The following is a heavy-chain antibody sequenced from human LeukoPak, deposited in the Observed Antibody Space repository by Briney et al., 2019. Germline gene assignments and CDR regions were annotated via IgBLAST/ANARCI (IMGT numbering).Heavy chain of an antibody. V-gene: IGHV3-73*01. J-gene: IGHJ4*02. CDR1: GFTFSGSA. CDR2: IRSKADSYTT. Sequence: GGSLRLSCAASGFTFSGSAMHWVRQASGKGLEWLGRIRSKADSYTTAYAASVKGRFIVSRDDSKNTAYLQMNSLKTEDTAVYYCRSAADLNDYWGQGTLVTVSS. CDR3: RSAADLNDY. D-gene: IGHD6-13*01.